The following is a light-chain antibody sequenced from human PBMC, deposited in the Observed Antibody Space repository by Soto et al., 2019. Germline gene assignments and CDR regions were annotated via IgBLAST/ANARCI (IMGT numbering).Light chain of an antibody. J-gene: IGLJ2*01. V-gene: IGLV2-14*01. CDR2: DVS. CDR3: SSFTSSKAVV. CDR1: SSDVGAYNY. Sequence: QSALTQPASVSGSPGQSITISCTGTSSDVGAYNYVSWYQQYPGKAPRLLIYDVSKRPSGVSNRFSGSKSGNTASLTISGLQAEDEADYYCSSFTSSKAVVFGGGTKLTVL.